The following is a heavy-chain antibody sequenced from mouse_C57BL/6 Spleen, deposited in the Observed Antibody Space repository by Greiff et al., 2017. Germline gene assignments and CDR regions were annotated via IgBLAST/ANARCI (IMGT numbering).Heavy chain of an antibody. Sequence: VKLQESGPELVKPGASVKISCKASGYAFSSSWMNWVKQRPGKGLEWIGRIYPGDGDTNYNGKFKGKATLTADKSSSTAYMQLSSLTSEDSAVYFCARRDDYYAMDYWGQGTSVTVSS. V-gene: IGHV1-82*01. CDR1: GYAFSSSW. CDR2: IYPGDGDT. D-gene: IGHD3-3*01. J-gene: IGHJ4*01. CDR3: ARRDDYYAMDY.